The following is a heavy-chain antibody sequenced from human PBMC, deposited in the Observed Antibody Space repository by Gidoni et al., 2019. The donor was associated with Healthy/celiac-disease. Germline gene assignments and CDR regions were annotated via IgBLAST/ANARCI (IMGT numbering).Heavy chain of an antibody. D-gene: IGHD6-19*01. V-gene: IGHV3-48*01. CDR1: GLTFSSYS. J-gene: IGHJ3*02. CDR2: ISSSSSTI. CDR3: ARDRKQWLVGEAFDI. Sequence: EVQLVESGGGLVQPGGSLRLSCAASGLTFSSYSMNWVRQAPGKGLEWVSYISSSSSTIYYAYSVKGRFTISRDNAKNSLYLQMNSLRAEDTAVYYCARDRKQWLVGEAFDIWGQGTMVTVSS.